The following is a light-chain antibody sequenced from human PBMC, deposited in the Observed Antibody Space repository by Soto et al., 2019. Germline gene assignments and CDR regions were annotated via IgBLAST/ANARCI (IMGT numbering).Light chain of an antibody. J-gene: IGKJ2*01. V-gene: IGKV3-15*01. CDR1: QSVSRN. Sequence: EIVLTQSSATLSVSPGDTATLSCRASQSVSRNLAWYQQKPGQAPRLLIFGASTRATGVPARFSGSGSGTEFALTISTLQSEDLAIYYCQQYENWYTFGQGTKLEIK. CDR2: GAS. CDR3: QQYENWYT.